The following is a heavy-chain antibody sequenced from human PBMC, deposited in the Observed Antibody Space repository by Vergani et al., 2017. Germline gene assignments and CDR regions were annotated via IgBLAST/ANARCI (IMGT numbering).Heavy chain of an antibody. Sequence: VQLPESGPGLVKPSETLSLTCTVSGGSISSYYWSWIRQPPGKGLEWIGYIYYSGSTHYNPSLKSRVTISVDTSKNQFSLKLSSVTAADTAVYYCARGRCSGGSCSPGDYWGQGTLVTVSS. D-gene: IGHD2-15*01. CDR1: GGSISSYY. V-gene: IGHV4-59*01. CDR3: ARGRCSGGSCSPGDY. CDR2: IYYSGST. J-gene: IGHJ4*02.